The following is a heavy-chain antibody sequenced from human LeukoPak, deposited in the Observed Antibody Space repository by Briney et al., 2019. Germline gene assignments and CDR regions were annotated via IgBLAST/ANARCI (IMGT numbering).Heavy chain of an antibody. CDR3: ARVGADYVWGSYRHPAEFDY. J-gene: IGHJ4*02. CDR1: GYTFTSYG. V-gene: IGHV1-18*01. Sequence: ASVKVSCKASGYTFTSYGISWVRQAPGQGLEWMGWISAYNGNTNYAQKLQGRVTMTTDTSTSTAYMGLRSLRSDDTAVYYCARVGADYVWGSYRHPAEFDYWGQGTLVTVSS. CDR2: ISAYNGNT. D-gene: IGHD3-16*02.